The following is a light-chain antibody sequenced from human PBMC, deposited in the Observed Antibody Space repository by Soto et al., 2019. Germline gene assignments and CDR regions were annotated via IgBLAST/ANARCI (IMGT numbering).Light chain of an antibody. CDR1: QSVSSSY. V-gene: IGKV3-15*01. J-gene: IGKJ1*01. CDR2: GAS. Sequence: EIVLTQSPATLSLSPGERATLSCGASQSVSSSYLAWYQQKPGQAPRLLIYGASTRATGIPARFSGSGSGTEFTLTISSLQSEDFAVYYCQQYNKWPRTFGHGTKVDIK. CDR3: QQYNKWPRT.